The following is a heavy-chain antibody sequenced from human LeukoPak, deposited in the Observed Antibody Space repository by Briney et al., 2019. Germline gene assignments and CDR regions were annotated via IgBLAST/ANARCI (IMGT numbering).Heavy chain of an antibody. CDR2: ISAYNGNT. Sequence: ASVKVSCKASGYTFTGYYMHWVRQAPGQGLEWMGWISAYNGNTNYAQKLQGRVTMTTDTSTSTAYMELRSLRSDDTAVYYCAGAAAAAGTDFQHWGQGTLVTVSS. V-gene: IGHV1-18*04. CDR1: GYTFTGYY. J-gene: IGHJ1*01. CDR3: AGAAAAAGTDFQH. D-gene: IGHD6-13*01.